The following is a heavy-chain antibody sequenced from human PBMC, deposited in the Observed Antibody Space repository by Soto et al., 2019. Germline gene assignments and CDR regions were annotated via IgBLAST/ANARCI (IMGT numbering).Heavy chain of an antibody. V-gene: IGHV4-4*07. CDR2: IYTSGST. D-gene: IGHD6-6*01. CDR3: ARDLGYSSSSAYCYYYGMDV. J-gene: IGHJ6*02. CDR1: CGSIISYY. Sequence: TLSLTCTVSCGSIISYYWSWIRQPAGKGLEWIGRIYTSGSTNYNPSVKSRVTMSVDTSKNPFSLTLSSVTAADTAVYYCARDLGYSSSSAYCYYYGMDVWRQGTTVTVSS.